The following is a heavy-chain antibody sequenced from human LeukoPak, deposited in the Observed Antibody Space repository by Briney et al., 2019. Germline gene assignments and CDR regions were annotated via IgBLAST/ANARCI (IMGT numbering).Heavy chain of an antibody. J-gene: IGHJ4*02. Sequence: GEPLKISCKASGYTFDIYWIGWVRQMPGKGLEWMGIIYPGDSDTRYRPSFQGQVTISVDKSISTAYLQWSSLKASDTAMYYCARQDGNSKYYFDYWGQGTLVTVSS. CDR2: IYPGDSDT. CDR3: ARQDGNSKYYFDY. V-gene: IGHV5-51*01. CDR1: GYTFDIYW. D-gene: IGHD1-1*01.